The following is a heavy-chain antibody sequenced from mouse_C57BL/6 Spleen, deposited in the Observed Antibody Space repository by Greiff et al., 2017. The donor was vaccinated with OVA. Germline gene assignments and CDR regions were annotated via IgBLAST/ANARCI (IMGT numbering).Heavy chain of an antibody. V-gene: IGHV1-20*02. D-gene: IGHD2-1*01. CDR2: INPYNGDT. Sequence: EVQLQQSGPELVKPGASVKISCKASGYSFTGYFMNWVMQSHGKSLEWIGRINPYNGDTFYNQKFKGKATLTVDKSSSTAHMELRSLASEDSAVYYCASYGNHYYAMDYWGQGTSVTVSS. CDR1: GYSFTGYF. CDR3: ASYGNHYYAMDY. J-gene: IGHJ4*01.